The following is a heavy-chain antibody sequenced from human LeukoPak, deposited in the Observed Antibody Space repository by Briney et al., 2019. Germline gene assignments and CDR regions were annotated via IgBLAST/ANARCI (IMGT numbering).Heavy chain of an antibody. CDR3: TWMATIFTVDY. CDR2: IRNDRIT. J-gene: IGHJ4*02. V-gene: IGHV3-15*01. Sequence: GESLRLSCVLSGLTFSDSWMSWVRQAPGKGLEWVGRIRNDRITDYAAPVQGRFSISRDNSKNTFYLQMNSLRTEDTGMYFCTWMATIFTVDYWGQGTLVTVSS. CDR1: GLTFSDSW. D-gene: IGHD5-12*01.